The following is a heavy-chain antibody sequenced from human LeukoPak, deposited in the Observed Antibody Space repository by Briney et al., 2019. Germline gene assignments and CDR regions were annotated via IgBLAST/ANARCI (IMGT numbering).Heavy chain of an antibody. V-gene: IGHV4-61*01. CDR2: IYYSGST. CDR3: ARDWDWNDDYYYYGMDV. J-gene: IGHJ6*04. CDR1: GGSVTSGSYY. Sequence: PSETLSLTCTVSGGSVTSGSYYWSWIRQPPGKGLEWSGYIYYSGSTNYNPSLKSRVTISVDTSKNQFSLKLSSVTAADTAVYYCARDWDWNDDYYYYGMDVWGKGTTVTVSS. D-gene: IGHD1-1*01.